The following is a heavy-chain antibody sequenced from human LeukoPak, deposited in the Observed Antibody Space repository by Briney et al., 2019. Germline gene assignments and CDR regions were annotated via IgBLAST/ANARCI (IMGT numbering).Heavy chain of an antibody. CDR3: ATGTFYRGPFDY. CDR1: GNTFTDLS. J-gene: IGHJ4*02. D-gene: IGHD4-11*01. V-gene: IGHV1-24*01. CDR2: FDPEDVET. Sequence: ASVKVSCKVSGNTFTDLSMNWVRQAPGKGLEWMGGFDPEDVETIYAQKFQGRVTMTEDTSTDTAYMELSSLRSEDTAVYYCATGTFYRGPFDYWGQGTLVTVSS.